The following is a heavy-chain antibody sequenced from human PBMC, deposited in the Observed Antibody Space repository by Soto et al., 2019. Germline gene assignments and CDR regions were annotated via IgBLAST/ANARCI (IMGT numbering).Heavy chain of an antibody. CDR2: ISYDGSDH. CDR1: VFTLSSYA. D-gene: IGHD3-16*01. CDR3: AAVYTIDY. V-gene: IGHV3-30-3*01. J-gene: IGHJ4*02. Sequence: GWSLRLSCASSVFTLSSYAMHWVRQAPGKGLEWVAVISYDGSDHYYADSVKGRFTISRDNSKNTLLLQMNSLRTEDTAVYYCAAVYTIDYWGQGTLVTVSS.